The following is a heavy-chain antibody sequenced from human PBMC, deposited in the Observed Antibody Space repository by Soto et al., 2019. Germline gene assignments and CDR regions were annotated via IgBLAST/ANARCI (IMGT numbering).Heavy chain of an antibody. CDR3: ARWVGASNWFDP. Sequence: QVQLVQSGAEVKEPGASVKVYCKTSGYTFTGYHIHWVRQAPGQGLEWRGWINTNTGDTNYAQKWQGWVTMTRDTSINTAYVQLSRLTSDDTAVYYCARWVGASNWFDPWCQGTLVTVSS. CDR2: INTNTGDT. J-gene: IGHJ5*02. D-gene: IGHD1-26*01. V-gene: IGHV1-2*04. CDR1: GYTFTGYH.